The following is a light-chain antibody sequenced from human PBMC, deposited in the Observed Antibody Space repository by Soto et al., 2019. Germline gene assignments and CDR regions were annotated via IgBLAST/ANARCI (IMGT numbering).Light chain of an antibody. CDR1: QTISSW. J-gene: IGKJ1*01. Sequence: DIQMTQSPSTLSASVGDRVTITCRASQTISSWLAWYQQKPGKAPKLLIYAASTLESGVSSRFSGRGSGTEFTLIINSLQPEDFATYYCQQYKSYLRTFGQGTKVEIK. CDR2: AAS. V-gene: IGKV1-5*01. CDR3: QQYKSYLRT.